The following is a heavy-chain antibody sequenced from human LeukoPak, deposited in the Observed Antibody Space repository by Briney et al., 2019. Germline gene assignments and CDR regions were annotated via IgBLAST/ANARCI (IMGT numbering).Heavy chain of an antibody. J-gene: IGHJ4*02. V-gene: IGHV1-46*01. D-gene: IGHD6-19*01. Sequence: ASVKVSCKASGYTFTGYYMHWVRQAPGQGLEWMGIINPSGGGTNYAPKFQGRVTMTRDTSTSTVYMELSSLRSEDTAVYYCARANSSGGTDGYFDYWGQGTLVTVSS. CDR2: INPSGGGT. CDR3: ARANSSGGTDGYFDY. CDR1: GYTFTGYY.